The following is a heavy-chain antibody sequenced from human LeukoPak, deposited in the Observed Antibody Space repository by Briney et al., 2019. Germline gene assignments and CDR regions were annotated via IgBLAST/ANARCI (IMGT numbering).Heavy chain of an antibody. CDR2: IYYSGST. Sequence: SETLSLTCTVSGGSISSYYWSWIRQPPGKGLEWIGYIYYSGSTNYNPSLKSRVTISVDTSKNQFSLKLSSVTAADTAVYYCAREVVAAAGTVGYWGQGTLVTVSS. CDR1: GGSISSYY. CDR3: AREVVAAAGTVGY. J-gene: IGHJ4*02. D-gene: IGHD6-13*01. V-gene: IGHV4-59*01.